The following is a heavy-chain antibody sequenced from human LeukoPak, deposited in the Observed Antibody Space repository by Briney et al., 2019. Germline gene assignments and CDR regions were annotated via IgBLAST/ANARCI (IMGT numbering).Heavy chain of an antibody. V-gene: IGHV3-30-3*01. CDR1: GFTFSSYA. Sequence: GGSLRLSCAASGFTFSSYAMHWVRQAPGKGLEWAAVISYDGSNKYYADSVKGRFTISRDNSKNTLYLQMNSLRAEDTAVYYCASFIVVIPVAMRGDAFDIWGQGTVVTVSS. CDR2: ISYDGSNK. D-gene: IGHD2-2*01. J-gene: IGHJ3*02. CDR3: ASFIVVIPVAMRGDAFDI.